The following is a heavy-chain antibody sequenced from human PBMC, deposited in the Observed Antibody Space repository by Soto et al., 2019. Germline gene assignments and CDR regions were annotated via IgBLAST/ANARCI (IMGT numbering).Heavy chain of an antibody. J-gene: IGHJ6*02. Sequence: ASVKVSCKASGYTFTSYGISWVRQAPGQGLEWMGWISAYNGNTNYAQKLQGRVTMTTDTSTSTAYMELRSLRSDDTAVYYCARGILMYYYDSSGNYGMEVWGQGATVTVSS. CDR3: ARGILMYYYDSSGNYGMEV. CDR1: GYTFTSYG. D-gene: IGHD3-22*01. CDR2: ISAYNGNT. V-gene: IGHV1-18*01.